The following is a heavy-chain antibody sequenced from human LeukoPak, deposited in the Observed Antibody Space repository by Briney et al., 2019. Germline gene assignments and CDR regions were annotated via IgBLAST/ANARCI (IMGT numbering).Heavy chain of an antibody. CDR3: ARVPNSHNWLGALDF. D-gene: IGHD1-1*01. Sequence: APVLVSCTPLSSSVETSSRTWLRQAPGQRHEWMGWSSPTNGNTSYAQGLQGRVSMTTDTSTGTAYMQLRSLRSDDTAVYYCARVPNSHNWLGALDFWGQGTMVAVS. V-gene: IGHV1-18*01. CDR2: SSPTNGNT. J-gene: IGHJ3*01. CDR1: SSSVETSS.